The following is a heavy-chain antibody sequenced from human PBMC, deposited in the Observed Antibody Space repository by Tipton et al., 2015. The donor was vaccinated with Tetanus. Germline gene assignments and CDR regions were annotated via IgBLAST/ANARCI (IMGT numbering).Heavy chain of an antibody. V-gene: IGHV4-59*01. J-gene: IGHJ6*02. CDR2: VYSNRNT. CDR3: ARKFDNYYYAMDV. Sequence: TLSLTCSVSGGSLGGYYWSWIRQPPGKGLEYVGNVYSNRNTHYNPSLGTRFSISLDASKSQFSLQVDSVTAADAAVYYCARKFDNYYYAMDVWGQGTTVTVSS. D-gene: IGHD3-10*01. CDR1: GGSLGGYY.